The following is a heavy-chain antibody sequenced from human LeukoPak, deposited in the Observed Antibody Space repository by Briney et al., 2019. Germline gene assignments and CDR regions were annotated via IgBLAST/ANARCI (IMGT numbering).Heavy chain of an antibody. CDR2: INPNSGGT. Sequence: ASVKVSFKASGYTFTGYYMHWVRQAPGQGLEWMGWINPNSGGTNYAQKFQGRVTMTRDTSISTAYMELSRLTSDDTAVYYCARGGYCTSTNCYYNYYFDYWGQGALVTVSS. V-gene: IGHV1-2*02. CDR3: ARGGYCTSTNCYYNYYFDY. J-gene: IGHJ4*02. D-gene: IGHD2-2*01. CDR1: GYTFTGYY.